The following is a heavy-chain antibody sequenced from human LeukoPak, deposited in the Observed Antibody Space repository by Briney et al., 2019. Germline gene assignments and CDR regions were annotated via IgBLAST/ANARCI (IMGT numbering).Heavy chain of an antibody. CDR3: ARLGAVLTSVNWFDP. V-gene: IGHV4-39*07. CDR1: GGSISGSDYY. CDR2: FYHSGST. J-gene: IGHJ5*02. D-gene: IGHD3-3*02. Sequence: PSETLSLTCTVSGGSISGSDYYWGWVRQPPGKGLEWIGSFYHSGSTYYNSSLKSRLTMSVDTSRNQFSLQLTVVTAADTAVYYCARLGAVLTSVNWFDPWGQGTLVTVSS.